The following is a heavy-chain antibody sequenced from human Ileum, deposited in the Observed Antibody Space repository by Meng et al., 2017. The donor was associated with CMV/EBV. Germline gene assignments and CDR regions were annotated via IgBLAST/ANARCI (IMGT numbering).Heavy chain of an antibody. Sequence: GESLKISCAASGFTFSSYAMSWVRQAPGKGLEWVSGISSGGYTYYTDSVKGRFTISRDTSKNTLFLQMNSLRAEDTAVYYCAKGSTGGNPCNDAFAIWGQGTMVTVSS. CDR2: ISSGGYT. D-gene: IGHD4-23*01. CDR3: AKGSTGGNPCNDAFAI. J-gene: IGHJ3*02. V-gene: IGHV3-23*01. CDR1: GFTFSSYA.